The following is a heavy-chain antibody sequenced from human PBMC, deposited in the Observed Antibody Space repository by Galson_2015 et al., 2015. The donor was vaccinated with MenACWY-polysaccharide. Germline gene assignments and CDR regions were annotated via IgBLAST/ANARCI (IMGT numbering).Heavy chain of an antibody. J-gene: IGHJ4*02. CDR2: IYHSGST. Sequence: SETLSLTCAVSGGSITSGDWWSWVRQPPGKGLERIGEIYHSGSTNYNPSLKSRVTISIDKSRSQFSLKLSSVTVADTAIYYCANNDYYRLDYWGQGTPVTVSS. D-gene: IGHD3-16*01. CDR3: ANNDYYRLDY. CDR1: GGSITSGDW. V-gene: IGHV4/OR15-8*02.